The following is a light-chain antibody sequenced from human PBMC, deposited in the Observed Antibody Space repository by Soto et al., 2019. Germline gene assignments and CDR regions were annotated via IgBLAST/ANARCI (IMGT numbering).Light chain of an antibody. Sequence: QPVLKRPASVNGAPGQRVPISCTGSSSNIGATYDVQWYQQLPGTAPKLLIYGNSNRPSGVPDRFSGSKSGTSASLAITGLQADDEADYYCQSYDSSLSAHYVFGTGTKVTVL. CDR2: GNS. CDR1: SSNIGATYD. CDR3: QSYDSSLSAHYV. J-gene: IGLJ1*01. V-gene: IGLV1-40*01.